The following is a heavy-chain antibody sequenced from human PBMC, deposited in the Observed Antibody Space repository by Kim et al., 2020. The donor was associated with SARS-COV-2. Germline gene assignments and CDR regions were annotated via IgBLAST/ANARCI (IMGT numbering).Heavy chain of an antibody. J-gene: IGHJ5*02. CDR3: ARGGVWFGEFTNWFDP. CDR2: IYYSGST. Sequence: SETLSLTCTVSGGSISSYYWSWIRQPPGKGLEWIGYIYYSGSTNYNPSLKSRVTISVDTSKNQFSLQLSSVTAADTAVYYCARGGVWFGEFTNWFDPWGQGTLVTVSS. D-gene: IGHD3-10*01. CDR1: GGSISSYY. V-gene: IGHV4-59*01.